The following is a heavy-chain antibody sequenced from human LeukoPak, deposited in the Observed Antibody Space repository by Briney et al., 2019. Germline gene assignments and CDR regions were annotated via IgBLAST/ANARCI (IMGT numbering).Heavy chain of an antibody. CDR1: GGSFGGYY. V-gene: IGHV4-34*01. D-gene: IGHD3-9*01. CDR2: INHSGST. J-gene: IGHJ4*02. Sequence: PSETLSLTCAVYGGSFGGYYWSWIRQPPGKGLEWIGEINHSGSTNYNPSLKSRVTISVDTSKNQFSLKLSSVTAADTAVYYCARGLRYFDWGQGTLVTVSS. CDR3: ARGLRYFD.